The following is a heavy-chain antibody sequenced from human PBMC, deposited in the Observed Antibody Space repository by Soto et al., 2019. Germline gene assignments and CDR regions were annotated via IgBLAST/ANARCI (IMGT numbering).Heavy chain of an antibody. D-gene: IGHD3-22*01. Sequence: QVQLVQCGAEVKTPGASVKVSCKASGYTFTSYGISWVRQAPGQGLEWMGWISAYNGNTNYAQKLQGRVTMTTDTSTSTAYMELRSLRSDDTAVYYCARDHRKYYYDSSGYSRGWFDPWGQGTLVTVSS. V-gene: IGHV1-18*01. J-gene: IGHJ5*02. CDR2: ISAYNGNT. CDR3: ARDHRKYYYDSSGYSRGWFDP. CDR1: GYTFTSYG.